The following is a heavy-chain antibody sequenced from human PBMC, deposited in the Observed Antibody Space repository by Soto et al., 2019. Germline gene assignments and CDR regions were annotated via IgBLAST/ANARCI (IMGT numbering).Heavy chain of an antibody. CDR2: IYSSGTT. CDR3: ARKGYCSGGSCYPTEDYYYYYYMDV. CDR1: GGSISSGDYY. J-gene: IGHJ6*03. V-gene: IGHV4-30-4*01. D-gene: IGHD2-15*01. Sequence: SETLSLTCTVSGGSISSGDYYWTWIRQSPGKGLEWIGYIYSSGTTYYNPSLKSRVAMSVDTSKNQFSLKLSSVTAADTAVYYCARKGYCSGGSCYPTEDYYYYYYMDVWGKGTTVTVSS.